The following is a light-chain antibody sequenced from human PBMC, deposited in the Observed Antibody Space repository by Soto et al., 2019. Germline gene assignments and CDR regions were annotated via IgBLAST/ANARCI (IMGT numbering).Light chain of an antibody. CDR1: SSNIASNT. V-gene: IGLV1-44*01. CDR2: SND. Sequence: QSVLTQPPSASGTPGQRVTVSCSGSSSNIASNTVNWYQQLPGTAPKLLIYSNDQRPSGVPDRFSASKSGTSASLAISGLQSEDEADYYCHSYTRSSTYVFGSGTKLTVL. J-gene: IGLJ1*01. CDR3: HSYTRSSTYV.